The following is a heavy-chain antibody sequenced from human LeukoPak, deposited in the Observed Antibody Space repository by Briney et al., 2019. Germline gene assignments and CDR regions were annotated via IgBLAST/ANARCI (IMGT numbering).Heavy chain of an antibody. CDR3: ARDSHEDCGGDCYSPYYFDY. V-gene: IGHV3-74*01. CDR2: ISSDGSST. D-gene: IGHD2-21*02. CDR1: GFTFSSYW. Sequence: GGSLRLSCAASGFTFSSYWMHWVRQAPGKGLVWVSRISSDGSSTRYADSVKGRFTISRDNAKNSLYLQMNSLRAEDTAVYYCARDSHEDCGGDCYSPYYFDYWGQGTLVTVSS. J-gene: IGHJ4*02.